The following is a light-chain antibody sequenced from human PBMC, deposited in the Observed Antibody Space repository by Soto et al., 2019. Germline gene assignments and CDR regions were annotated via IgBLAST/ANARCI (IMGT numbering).Light chain of an antibody. V-gene: IGKV1-39*01. CDR2: AAS. CDR3: QQSYSTPRT. Sequence: SQVPTSPSSLSASGGDRFTITCRASQSISSYLNWYQQKPGKAPKLLIYAASSLQSGVPSRFSGSGSGTDFTLTISSLQPEDFATYYCQQSYSTPRTFGQGTKV. J-gene: IGKJ1*01. CDR1: QSISSY.